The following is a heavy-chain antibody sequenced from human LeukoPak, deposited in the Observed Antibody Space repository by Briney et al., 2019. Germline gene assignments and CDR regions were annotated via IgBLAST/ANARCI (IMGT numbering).Heavy chain of an antibody. J-gene: IGHJ4*02. CDR1: GFTFSNYA. CDR2: ISSNGDNT. V-gene: IGHV3-64*05. Sequence: PGGSLRLSCSASGFTFSNYAMDWVRQAPGKGLEYVSAISSNGDNTYYADSVKGRFTISRDNSKITVYIQMSSMRAEDTAVYYCVCPESGYSYGYGYWGQGTLVTVSS. D-gene: IGHD5-18*01. CDR3: VCPESGYSYGYGY.